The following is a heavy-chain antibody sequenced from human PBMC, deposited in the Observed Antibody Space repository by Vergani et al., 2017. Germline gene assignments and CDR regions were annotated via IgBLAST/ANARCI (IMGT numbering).Heavy chain of an antibody. J-gene: IGHJ4*02. D-gene: IGHD5-18*01. Sequence: EVQLLESGVGLVQPGGSLRLSCAASGFTFSNYAMSWVRQAPGKGLEWVSAISGSGGSTYYADSVKGRFTISRDNSKNTLYLQMNSLRAEDTALYYCAKGTYGYMFDYWGQGTLVTVSS. CDR1: GFTFSNYA. CDR2: ISGSGGST. V-gene: IGHV3-23*01. CDR3: AKGTYGYMFDY.